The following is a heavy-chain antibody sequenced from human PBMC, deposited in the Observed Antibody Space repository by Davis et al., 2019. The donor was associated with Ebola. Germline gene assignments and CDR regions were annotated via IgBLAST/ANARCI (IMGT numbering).Heavy chain of an antibody. J-gene: IGHJ5*02. D-gene: IGHD2-15*01. CDR1: GYTFTDYD. CDR3: ARRGRVNYCSGGSCYSVWFDP. V-gene: IGHV1-8*01. CDR2: MNPNSGNT. Sequence: AASVKVSCKASGYTFTDYDINWVRQAPGQGLEWLGWMNPNSGNTGYAQKFQGRVTMTRDTAISTAYMELSCLTSEDTAVYYCARRGRVNYCSGGSCYSVWFDPWGQGTLVTVSS.